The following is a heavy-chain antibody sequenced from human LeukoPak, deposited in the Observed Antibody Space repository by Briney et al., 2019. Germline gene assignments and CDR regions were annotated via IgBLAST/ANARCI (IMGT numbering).Heavy chain of an antibody. CDR1: GGSISSYY. J-gene: IGHJ4*02. D-gene: IGHD3-10*01. CDR3: ARRGRYGSGSLIDY. Sequence: PSETLSLTCTVSGGSISSYYWSWIRQPPGKGLEWIGYIYYSGSTNYNPSLKSRVTISVDTSKNQFSLKLSSVTAADTAVYYCARRGRYGSGSLIDYWGQGTLVTVSS. V-gene: IGHV4-59*12. CDR2: IYYSGST.